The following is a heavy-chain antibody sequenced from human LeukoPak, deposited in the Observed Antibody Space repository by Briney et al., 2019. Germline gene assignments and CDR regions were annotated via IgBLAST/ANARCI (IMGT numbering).Heavy chain of an antibody. CDR1: GFTFSSYG. CDR3: ARGWLRYRGPCDY. Sequence: GSSLRLSCAASGFTFSSYGMHWVRQAPGKGLEWVAVIWYDGSNKYYADSVKGRFTISRDNSKNTLYLQMNSLRAEDTAVYYCARGWLRYRGPCDYWGQGTLVTVSS. J-gene: IGHJ4*02. D-gene: IGHD5-12*01. CDR2: IWYDGSNK. V-gene: IGHV3-33*01.